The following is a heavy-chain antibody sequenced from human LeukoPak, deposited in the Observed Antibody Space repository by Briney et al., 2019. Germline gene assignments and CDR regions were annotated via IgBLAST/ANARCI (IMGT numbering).Heavy chain of an antibody. Sequence: PGGSLRLSCAASGFTFSSYEMNWVRQAPGKGLEWVSYISSSGSTIYYADSVKGRFTISRDNAKNSLHLQMNSLRAEDTAVYYCAREAVQLWSPGSWFDPWGQGTLVTVSS. D-gene: IGHD5-18*01. CDR1: GFTFSSYE. CDR2: ISSSGSTI. V-gene: IGHV3-48*03. CDR3: AREAVQLWSPGSWFDP. J-gene: IGHJ5*02.